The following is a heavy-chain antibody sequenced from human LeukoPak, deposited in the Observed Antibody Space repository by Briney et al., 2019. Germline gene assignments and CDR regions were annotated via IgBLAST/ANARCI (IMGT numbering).Heavy chain of an antibody. Sequence: PSEALSLTCSGSGGSISNYYWSWIRQPPGKGLEWIGYIYFSGNTNYNPSFKSRATISVDTSRNHFSLKLSSVTAADTAVYYCARHPSNTAAFDIWGQGAMVTVSS. V-gene: IGHV4-59*08. D-gene: IGHD5-18*01. CDR3: ARHPSNTAAFDI. CDR2: IYFSGNT. CDR1: GGSISNYY. J-gene: IGHJ3*02.